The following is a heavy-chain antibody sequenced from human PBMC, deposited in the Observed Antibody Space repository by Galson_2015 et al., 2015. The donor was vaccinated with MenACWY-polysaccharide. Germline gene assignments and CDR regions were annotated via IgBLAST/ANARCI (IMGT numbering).Heavy chain of an antibody. CDR3: VGPLGRGGTGAYGMDA. CDR2: INSDASST. V-gene: IGHV3-74*01. D-gene: IGHD3-10*01. J-gene: IGHJ6*02. Sequence: SLRLSCAASGLTFSNNWIHWVRQAPGKGLGWVSRINSDASSTAYADSVRGRFTISRDNAKNTLYLQMNNLRVEDTAAYYCVGPLGRGGTGAYGMDAWGQGTTVTVSS. CDR1: GLTFSNNW.